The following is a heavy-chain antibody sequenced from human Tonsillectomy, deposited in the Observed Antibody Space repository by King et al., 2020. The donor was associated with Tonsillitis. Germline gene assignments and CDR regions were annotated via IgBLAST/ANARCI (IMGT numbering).Heavy chain of an antibody. D-gene: IGHD3-22*01. V-gene: IGHV4-39*01. CDR3: ARLSYYSDSSGYSYWYFDL. CDR2: IYYSGST. CDR1: GGSISSSSYY. J-gene: IGHJ2*01. Sequence: VQLQESGPGLVKPSETLSLTCTVSGGSISSSSYYWGWLRQPPERGLEWIGSIYYSGSTYYNPSLKSRVTISVDTSKNQFSLKLSSVTAADTAVYYCARLSYYSDSSGYSYWYFDLWGRGTLVTVSS.